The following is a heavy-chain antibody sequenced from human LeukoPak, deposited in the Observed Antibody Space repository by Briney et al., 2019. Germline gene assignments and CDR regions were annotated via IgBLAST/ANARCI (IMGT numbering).Heavy chain of an antibody. D-gene: IGHD2-2*01. CDR2: SNDSGGT. J-gene: IGHJ6*03. CDR3: ARGAKCRLTGCGSYDYIDV. CDR1: GGTFSGYY. V-gene: IGHV4-34*01. Sequence: SETLSLTCAVYGGTFSGYYWSWIPQPPGKRLEWVGESNDSGGTNYNPSLKSRVTISADKSKNQVSLKLTSVTAADTAVYYCARGAKCRLTGCGSYDYIDVWGEGTTVTVSS.